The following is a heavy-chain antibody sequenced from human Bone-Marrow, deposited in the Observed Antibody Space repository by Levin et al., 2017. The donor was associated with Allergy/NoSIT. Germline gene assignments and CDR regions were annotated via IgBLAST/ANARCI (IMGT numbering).Heavy chain of an antibody. D-gene: IGHD3-16*01. V-gene: IGHV4-31*03. CDR3: ASGGGESSFWYFDL. CDR2: IYHSGST. CDR1: GGSISSQTHY. J-gene: IGHJ2*01. Sequence: PSETLSLTCTVSGGSISSQTHYWNWIRQHPGKGLEWLGYIYHSGSTYYNPSLKSRVTISIETSKNQFSLKLTSVTAADTAVYYCASGGGESSFWYFDLWGRGTLVTVSS.